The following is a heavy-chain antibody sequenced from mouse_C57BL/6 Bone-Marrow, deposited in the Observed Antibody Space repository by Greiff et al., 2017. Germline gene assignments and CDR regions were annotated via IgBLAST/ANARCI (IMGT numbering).Heavy chain of an antibody. CDR2: ISSGGSYT. CDR3: ANYYGSSRWYFDV. Sequence: EVQLVESGGDLVKPGGSLKLSCAASGFTFSSYGMSWVRQTPDKRLEWVATISSGGSYTYYPDSVKGRFTFSRDNAKNTLYLQMSSLKSEDTAMYYCANYYGSSRWYFDVWGTGTTVTVSS. D-gene: IGHD1-1*01. V-gene: IGHV5-6*01. J-gene: IGHJ1*03. CDR1: GFTFSSYG.